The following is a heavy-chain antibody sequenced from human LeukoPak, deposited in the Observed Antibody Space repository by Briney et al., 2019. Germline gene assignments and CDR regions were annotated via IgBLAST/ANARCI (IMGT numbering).Heavy chain of an antibody. D-gene: IGHD1-1*01. CDR1: AFIFSGHW. Sequence: PGGSLRLSCEGSAFIFSGHWMNWVRQAPGKGLEWVSVLYSGGKTYYADSAKGRFTISRDSSTNTLYLQMESLRAEDTAVYYCAREMGAATTYFDYWGQGTLVIVSS. CDR3: AREMGAATTYFDY. V-gene: IGHV3-53*01. J-gene: IGHJ4*02. CDR2: LYSGGKT.